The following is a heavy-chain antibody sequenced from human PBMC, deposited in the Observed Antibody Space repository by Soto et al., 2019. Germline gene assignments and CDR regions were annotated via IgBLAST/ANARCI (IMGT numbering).Heavy chain of an antibody. CDR3: ARGGVYCNAGSCPYNWFDP. CDR2: ISPYNGNT. Sequence: QVQLVQSGAEVKKPGASVKVSCKTSGYTFTSYGITWVRQAPGQGLEWMGWISPYNGNTNYAQNLPGRVSMNTDTSTSTAYMELRSLRSDDTAVYYCARGGVYCNAGSCPYNWFDPWGQGTLVTVSS. CDR1: GYTFTSYG. D-gene: IGHD2-15*01. V-gene: IGHV1-18*01. J-gene: IGHJ5*02.